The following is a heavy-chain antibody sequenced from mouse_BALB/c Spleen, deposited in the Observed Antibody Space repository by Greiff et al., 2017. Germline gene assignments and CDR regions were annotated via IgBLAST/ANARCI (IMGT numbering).Heavy chain of an antibody. Sequence: EVHLVESGGGLVQPGGSRKLSCAASGFTFSSFGMHWDRQAPEKGLEWVAYISSGSSTIYYADTVKGRFTISRDNPKNTLFLQMTSLRSEDTAMYYCARASRYFDVWGAGTTVTVSS. V-gene: IGHV5-17*02. CDR3: ARASRYFDV. J-gene: IGHJ1*01. CDR1: GFTFSSFG. CDR2: ISSGSSTI. D-gene: IGHD5-1*01.